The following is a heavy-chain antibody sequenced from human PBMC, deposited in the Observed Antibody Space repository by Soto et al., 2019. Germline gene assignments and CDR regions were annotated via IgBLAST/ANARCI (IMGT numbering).Heavy chain of an antibody. Sequence: QVQLVQSGAEVKKPGSSVKVSCKASGGTFTIFAVSWVRQAPGQGLEWMGGIIPIIGTTNYAQRSQGRITISGDEATSTAYMELSSLKSEDTAMYYCVRDLGSGYDPGDYWGQGTLVTVSS. D-gene: IGHD5-12*01. CDR2: IIPIIGTT. V-gene: IGHV1-69*12. CDR1: GGTFTIFA. CDR3: VRDLGSGYDPGDY. J-gene: IGHJ4*02.